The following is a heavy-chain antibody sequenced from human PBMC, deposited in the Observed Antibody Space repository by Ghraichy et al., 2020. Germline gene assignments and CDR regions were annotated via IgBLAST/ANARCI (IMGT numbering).Heavy chain of an antibody. Sequence: GGSLRLSCTASGFTFGDYAMSWVRQVPGKGLEWVGFIRSKAYGGTTEYAASVKGRFTISRDDSKSIAYLQMNSLKTEDTGVYYCTRDIGLLEGGMDVWGQGTTVTVSS. J-gene: IGHJ6*02. CDR1: GFTFGDYA. D-gene: IGHD1-26*01. V-gene: IGHV3-49*04. CDR3: TRDIGLLEGGMDV. CDR2: IRSKAYGGTT.